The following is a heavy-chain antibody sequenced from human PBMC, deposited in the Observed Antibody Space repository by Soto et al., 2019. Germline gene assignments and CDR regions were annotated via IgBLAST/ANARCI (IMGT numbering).Heavy chain of an antibody. V-gene: IGHV3-30*18. D-gene: IGHD1-1*01. CDR2: TSYDGNNE. Sequence: VGSLRLSCAASGFAFSNYAMHWVRQAPGKGLEWVALTSYDGNNEYYTDSVKGRFTISRDNSKNTLFLQMNSPRPEDTAVYYCAKDKGVFNWATSYFDYWGQGALVTVSS. CDR3: AKDKGVFNWATSYFDY. CDR1: GFAFSNYA. J-gene: IGHJ4*02.